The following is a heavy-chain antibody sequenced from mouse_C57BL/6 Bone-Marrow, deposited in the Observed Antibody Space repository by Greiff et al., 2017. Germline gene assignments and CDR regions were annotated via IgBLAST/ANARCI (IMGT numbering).Heavy chain of an antibody. CDR3: ATRGAMDY. V-gene: IGHV1-54*01. CDR1: GYAFTNYL. CDR2: INPGSGGT. Sequence: QVQLQPSGAELVRPGTSVKVSCKASGYAFTNYLIEWVKQRPGQGLEWIGVINPGSGGTHYNEKFKGKATLTSDKSSSTAYMQLSSLTSEDSAVYFCATRGAMDYWGQGTSVTVSS. J-gene: IGHJ4*01.